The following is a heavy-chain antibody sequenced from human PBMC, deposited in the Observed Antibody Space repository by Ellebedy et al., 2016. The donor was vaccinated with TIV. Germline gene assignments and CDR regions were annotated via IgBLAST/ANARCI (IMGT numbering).Heavy chain of an antibody. CDR2: INKDGSEK. Sequence: PGGSLRLSCVGSGFSFSSSPMSWVRQAPGKGLEWVANINKDGSEKYYVDSVKGRFTISRDNAKKSLYLQMNSLRAEDTAVYYCVRYVAAFDIWGQGTMVTVSS. J-gene: IGHJ3*02. D-gene: IGHD3-16*01. CDR1: GFSFSSSP. CDR3: VRYVAAFDI. V-gene: IGHV3-7*03.